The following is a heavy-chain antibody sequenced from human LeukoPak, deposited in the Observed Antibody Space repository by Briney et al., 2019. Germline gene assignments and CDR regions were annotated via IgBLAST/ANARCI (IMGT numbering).Heavy chain of an antibody. CDR1: GGSISSSSYY. Sequence: SETLSLTCTVSGGSISSSSYYWGWIRQPPGKGLEWIGYIYYSGSTYYNPSLKSRVTISVDTSKNQFSLKLSSVTAADTAVYYCARSLLYDFWSGPPDCWGQGTLVTVSS. J-gene: IGHJ4*02. D-gene: IGHD3-3*01. CDR2: IYYSGST. V-gene: IGHV4-31*03. CDR3: ARSLLYDFWSGPPDC.